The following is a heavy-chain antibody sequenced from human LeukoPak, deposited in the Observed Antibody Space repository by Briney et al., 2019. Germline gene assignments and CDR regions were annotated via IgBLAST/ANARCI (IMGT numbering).Heavy chain of an antibody. Sequence: PSETLSLTCTVSGGSISSSRYYWGWIRQPPGKGLEWIGSIYYSGSTYYNPSLKSRVTISVDTSKNQFSLKLSSVTAADTAVYYCARHPTLPWFGTLFGSYFDYWGQGTLVTVSS. J-gene: IGHJ4*02. V-gene: IGHV4-39*01. CDR1: GGSISSSRYY. D-gene: IGHD3-10*01. CDR2: IYYSGST. CDR3: ARHPTLPWFGTLFGSYFDY.